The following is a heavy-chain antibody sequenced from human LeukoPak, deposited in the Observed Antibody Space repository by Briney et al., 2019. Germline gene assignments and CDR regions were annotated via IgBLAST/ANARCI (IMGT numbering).Heavy chain of an antibody. Sequence: SETLSLTCSVSGGSISSSSYYWGWIRQPPGKGLEWIGSIYYSGSAYSNPSLKSRVTISVDTSKNQFSLKLSSVTAADTAVYYCAADRNNRSWYYYWGQGILVTVSS. J-gene: IGHJ4*02. D-gene: IGHD2/OR15-2a*01. CDR2: IYYSGSA. V-gene: IGHV4-39*01. CDR3: AADRNNRSWYYY. CDR1: GGSISSSSYY.